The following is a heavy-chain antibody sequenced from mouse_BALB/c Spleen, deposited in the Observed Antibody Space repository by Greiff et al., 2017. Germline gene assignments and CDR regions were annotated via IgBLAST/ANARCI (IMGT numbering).Heavy chain of an antibody. CDR3: ARGWPTSY. CDR2: IYPGDGDT. CDR1: GYAFSSYW. V-gene: IGHV1-80*01. D-gene: IGHD2-3*01. J-gene: IGHJ2*01. Sequence: VQLVESGAELVRPGSSVKISCKASGYAFSSYWMNWVKQRPGQGLEWIGQIYPGDGDTNYNGKFKGKATLTADKSSSTAYMQLSSLTSEDSAVYFCARGWPTSYWGQGTTLTVSS.